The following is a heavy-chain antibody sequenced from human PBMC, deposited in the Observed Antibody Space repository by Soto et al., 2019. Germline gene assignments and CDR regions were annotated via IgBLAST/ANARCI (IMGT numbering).Heavy chain of an antibody. V-gene: IGHV1-18*01. CDR1: GYTFTSYG. J-gene: IGHJ4*02. CDR2: ISAYNGNT. D-gene: IGHD3-22*01. Sequence: ASVKVSCKASGYTFTSYGISWVRQAPGQGLEWMGWISAYNGNTNYAQKLQGRVTMTTDTSTSTAYMELRSLRSDDTAVYYCARDKGYYYDSSGYSYFDYWGQGTLVTVSS. CDR3: ARDKGYYYDSSGYSYFDY.